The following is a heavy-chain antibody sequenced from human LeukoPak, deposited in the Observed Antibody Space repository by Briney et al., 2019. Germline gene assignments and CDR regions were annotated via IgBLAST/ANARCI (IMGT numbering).Heavy chain of an antibody. D-gene: IGHD2-15*01. Sequence: ASVKVSCKASGGTFSSYAISWVRQAPGQGLEWMGGIIPIFGTANYAQKFQGRVTITADESTSTAYMELSSLRSEDTAVYYCARGLVVVAATTYYYYMDVWGKGTTVTISS. CDR1: GGTFSSYA. CDR3: ARGLVVVAATTYYYYMDV. V-gene: IGHV1-69*13. J-gene: IGHJ6*03. CDR2: IIPIFGTA.